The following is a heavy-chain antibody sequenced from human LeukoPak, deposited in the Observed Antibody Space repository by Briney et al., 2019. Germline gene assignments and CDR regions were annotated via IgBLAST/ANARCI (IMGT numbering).Heavy chain of an antibody. V-gene: IGHV3-30-3*01. CDR3: ARVHNGGWYLYYYGMDV. Sequence: GGSLRLSCAASGFTFSSYAMHWVRQAPGKGLEWVAVISYDGSNKYYADSVKGRFTISRDNSKNTLYLQMNSLRAEDTAVYYCARVHNGGWYLYYYGMDVWGQGTTVTVSS. D-gene: IGHD6-19*01. CDR1: GFTFSSYA. CDR2: ISYDGSNK. J-gene: IGHJ6*02.